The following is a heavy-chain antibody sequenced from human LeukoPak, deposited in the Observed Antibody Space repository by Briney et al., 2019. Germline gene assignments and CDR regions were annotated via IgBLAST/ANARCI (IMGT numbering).Heavy chain of an antibody. Sequence: GGSLRLSCAASGFTFRDYSMNWVRQAPGKGPECVSYISPTSSNIFXXDSXXGRFTISRDNAKNSLYLQMNSLRVEDTAVYYCAXXVRYGDYXXWFDPWGQGTLVTVSS. D-gene: IGHD4-17*01. CDR2: ISPTSSNI. CDR3: AXXVRYGDYXXWFDP. CDR1: GFTFRDYS. V-gene: IGHV3-21*05. J-gene: IGHJ5*02.